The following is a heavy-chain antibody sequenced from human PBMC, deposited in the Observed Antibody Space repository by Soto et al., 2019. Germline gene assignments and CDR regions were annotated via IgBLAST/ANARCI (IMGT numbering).Heavy chain of an antibody. J-gene: IGHJ3*02. CDR3: ARDGTDDAFDI. CDR1: GDSISSGCFY. V-gene: IGHV4-31*03. Sequence: SETLSLTCTVSGDSISSGCFYWSWLRQLPGKGLEWIGYIYYSGSTYYIPSLKSRLTMSLDTSENHFSLRLGSVTAADTAVYYCARDGTDDAFDIWGQATMVTVSS. CDR2: IYYSGST.